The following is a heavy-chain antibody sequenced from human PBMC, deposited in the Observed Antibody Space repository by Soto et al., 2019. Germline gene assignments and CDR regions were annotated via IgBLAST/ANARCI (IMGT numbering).Heavy chain of an antibody. CDR3: ARDLEDGDYVY. J-gene: IGHJ4*02. Sequence: QVQLVESGGGVVQPGRSLRLSCAASGFTFSSYGMHWVRQAPGKGLEWVAVIGYDGSNKYYADSVKGRFTISRDNSKNTLYLQMNSLRAEDTAVYYCARDLEDGDYVYWGQGTLVTVSS. V-gene: IGHV3-33*01. D-gene: IGHD4-17*01. CDR2: IGYDGSNK. CDR1: GFTFSSYG.